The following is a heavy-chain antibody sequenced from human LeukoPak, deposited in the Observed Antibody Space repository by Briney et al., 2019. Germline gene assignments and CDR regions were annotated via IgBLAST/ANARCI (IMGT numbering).Heavy chain of an antibody. CDR3: ARALSGSYWGEYFQH. CDR2: IYYSGST. V-gene: IGHV4-39*07. J-gene: IGHJ1*01. CDR1: GGSISSSSYY. D-gene: IGHD1-26*01. Sequence: SETLSLTCTVSGGSISSSSYYWGWIRQPPGKGLEWIGSIYYSGSTYYNPSLKSRVTISVDTSKNQFSLKLSSVTAADTAVYYCARALSGSYWGEYFQHWGQGTLVTVSS.